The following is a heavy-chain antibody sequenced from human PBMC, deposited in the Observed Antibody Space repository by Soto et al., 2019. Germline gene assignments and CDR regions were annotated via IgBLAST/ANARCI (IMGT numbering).Heavy chain of an antibody. CDR3: VRIRYQLPSSVLWLDP. V-gene: IGHV4-34*01. Sequence: SETLALPCAVYGGFLSESYWTWIRQPPGKGLEWIGEINHVGGTNYNPSLKSRVTMSVDTSQNQFSLRLISVTAADTAMYFCVRIRYQLPSSVLWLDPWGQGPPVTVS. D-gene: IGHD3-16*01. CDR1: GGFLSESY. J-gene: IGHJ5*02. CDR2: INHVGGT.